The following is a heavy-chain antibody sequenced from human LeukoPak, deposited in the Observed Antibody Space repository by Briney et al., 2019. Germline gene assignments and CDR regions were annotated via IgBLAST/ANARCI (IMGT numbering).Heavy chain of an antibody. CDR1: GFTFSSFG. V-gene: IGHV3-23*01. D-gene: IGHD5-24*01. J-gene: IGHJ4*02. Sequence: GGSLRLSCAASGFTFSSFGMSWVRQAPGKGLEWVSAISSTGGTAYYADSVKGRFTISRDNSKNTLYLQINSLRADDTAVYHCAKDDAWLQFNDWGQGTLVTVSS. CDR2: ISSTGGTA. CDR3: AKDDAWLQFND.